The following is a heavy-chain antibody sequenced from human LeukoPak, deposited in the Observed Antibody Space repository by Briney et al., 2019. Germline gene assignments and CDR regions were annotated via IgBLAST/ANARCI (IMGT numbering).Heavy chain of an antibody. D-gene: IGHD3-22*01. CDR1: GGSPTGYY. CDR2: INHSGSY. CDR3: ARDSHTGVNYYDRSGYYY. J-gene: IGHJ4*02. Sequence: ETLSLTCVVYGGSPTGYYWSWIRPPPEKGREWVGEINHSGSYNYNPNHKNRLTISVVTSTNQYSLKLSSVTAADTAVDYCARDSHTGVNYYDRSGYYYWGQGTLVTVSS. V-gene: IGHV4-34*01.